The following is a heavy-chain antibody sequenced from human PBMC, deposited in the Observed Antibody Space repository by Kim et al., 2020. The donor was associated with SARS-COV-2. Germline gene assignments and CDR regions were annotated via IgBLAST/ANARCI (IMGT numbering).Heavy chain of an antibody. V-gene: IGHV3-73*01. CDR3: TRVPGTSLAFWGALVI. Sequence: GGSLRLSCGASGFTFSDSAMHWVRRASGKGLEWVGRIRSKVNGYATAYSASVRGRFTISRDDSRNTAYLQMNSLKTEDTAVYYCTRVPGTSLAFWGALVIWGQGTMGAVSS. J-gene: IGHJ3*02. D-gene: IGHD1-1*01. CDR2: IRSKVNGYAT. CDR1: GFTFSDSA.